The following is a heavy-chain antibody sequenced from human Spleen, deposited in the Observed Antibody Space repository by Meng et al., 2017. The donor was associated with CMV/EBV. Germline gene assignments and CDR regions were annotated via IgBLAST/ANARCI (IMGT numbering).Heavy chain of an antibody. CDR2: IYSIGTT. J-gene: IGHJ4*02. Sequence: SETLSLTCTVSVDSMSPYYWSWIRQPPGKGLEWIGYIYSIGTTNYNPSLKGRVTISVAPSKNQFSLKVNSVTAADTAVYYCVRQRFLEWLPGYYFDFWGQGTLVTVSS. CDR3: VRQRFLEWLPGYYFDF. V-gene: IGHV4-59*01. CDR1: VDSMSPYY. D-gene: IGHD3-3*01.